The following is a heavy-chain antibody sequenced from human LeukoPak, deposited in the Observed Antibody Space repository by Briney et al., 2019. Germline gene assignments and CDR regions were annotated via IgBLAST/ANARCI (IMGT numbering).Heavy chain of an antibody. D-gene: IGHD1-26*01. CDR1: GGSISSSNW. CDR3: ARELSGSYLSFDY. CDR2: IYHSGST. V-gene: IGHV4-4*02. Sequence: SETLSLTCTVSGGSISSSNWWGWVRQPPGKGLEWIGSIYHSGSTYYNPSLKSRVTISVDTSKNQFSLKLSSVTAADTAVYYCARELSGSYLSFDYWGQGTLVTVSS. J-gene: IGHJ4*02.